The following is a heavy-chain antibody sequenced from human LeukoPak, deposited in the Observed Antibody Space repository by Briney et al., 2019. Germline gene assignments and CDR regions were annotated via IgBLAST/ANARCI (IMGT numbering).Heavy chain of an antibody. V-gene: IGHV3-23*01. J-gene: IGHJ4*02. D-gene: IGHD3-10*01. Sequence: PGGSLRLSCAASGFTFSSYAMSWVRQAPGKGLEWVSAISGSGVNTYYADSVKGRFTISRDNSKNTLYLQMNSLRVEDTAVYYCAKDGVYGPGCCYYFDYWGQGTLVTVSS. CDR2: ISGSGVNT. CDR3: AKDGVYGPGCCYYFDY. CDR1: GFTFSSYA.